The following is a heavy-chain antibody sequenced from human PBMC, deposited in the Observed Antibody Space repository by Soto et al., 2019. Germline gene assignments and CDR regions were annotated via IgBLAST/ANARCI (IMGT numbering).Heavy chain of an antibody. CDR3: ARGGLGWFGGGGMDV. Sequence: QVQLVQSGAEVKKPGSSVKVSCKASGGTFSSYAISWVRQAPGQGLEWMGGIIPIFGTANYAQKFQGRVTITAEKSTSTAYRELSNWRSEDTAVYYCARGGLGWFGGGGMDVWGQGTTVTVSS. J-gene: IGHJ6*02. CDR2: IIPIFGTA. V-gene: IGHV1-69*06. D-gene: IGHD3-10*01. CDR1: GGTFSSYA.